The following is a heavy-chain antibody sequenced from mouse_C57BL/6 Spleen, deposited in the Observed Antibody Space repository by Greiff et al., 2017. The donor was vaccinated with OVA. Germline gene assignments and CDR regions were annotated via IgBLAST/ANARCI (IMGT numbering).Heavy chain of an antibody. Sequence: QVHVKQPGAELVRPGSSVKLSCKASGYTFTSYWMHWVKQRPIQGLEWIGNIDPSDRETHYNQKFKDKATLTVDKSSSTAYMQLSSLTSEDSAVYYCARGSSYLYAMDYWGQGTSVTVSS. V-gene: IGHV1-52*01. CDR1: GYTFTSYW. D-gene: IGHD1-1*01. CDR2: IDPSDRET. J-gene: IGHJ4*01. CDR3: ARGSSYLYAMDY.